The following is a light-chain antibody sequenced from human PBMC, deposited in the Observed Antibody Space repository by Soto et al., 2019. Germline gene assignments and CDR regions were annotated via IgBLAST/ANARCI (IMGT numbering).Light chain of an antibody. Sequence: EIVMTQSPATLSVSPGQRATLSCRASQSVTSNLAWYQQKPGQAPRLLIYAASTRATGIPARFSGSGSGTDFTLTISSLEPEDFAVYYCQQRSNWPPLTFGGGTKVDIK. CDR1: QSVTSN. J-gene: IGKJ4*01. CDR3: QQRSNWPPLT. V-gene: IGKV3-11*01. CDR2: AAS.